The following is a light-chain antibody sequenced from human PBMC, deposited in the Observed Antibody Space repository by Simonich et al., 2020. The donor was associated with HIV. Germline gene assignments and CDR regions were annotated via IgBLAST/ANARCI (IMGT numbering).Light chain of an antibody. Sequence: DIVMTQSPDSLAVSLGERATINCKSSRNILYNSNNKNYLAWYQQKPGQPPNLLIYWASTRESGVPDRFSASGSGTDFTLNISSLQAEDVAVYYCQQYYTTPPTFGQGTKVEIK. J-gene: IGKJ1*01. CDR2: WAS. CDR1: RNILYNSNNKNY. V-gene: IGKV4-1*01. CDR3: QQYYTTPPT.